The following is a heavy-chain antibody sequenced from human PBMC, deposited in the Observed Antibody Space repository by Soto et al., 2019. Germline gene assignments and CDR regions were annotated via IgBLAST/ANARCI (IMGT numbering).Heavy chain of an antibody. CDR2: ISSSSSYI. CDR1: GFTFSSYS. V-gene: IGHV3-21*01. D-gene: IGHD3-22*01. CDR3: ARAAVLGSYDSSGLFDY. Sequence: GGSLRLSCAASGFTFSSYSMNWVRQAPGKGLEWVSSISSSSSYIYYADSVKGRFTISRDNAKNPLYLQMNSLRAEDTAVYYCARAAVLGSYDSSGLFDYWGQGTLVTVS. J-gene: IGHJ4*02.